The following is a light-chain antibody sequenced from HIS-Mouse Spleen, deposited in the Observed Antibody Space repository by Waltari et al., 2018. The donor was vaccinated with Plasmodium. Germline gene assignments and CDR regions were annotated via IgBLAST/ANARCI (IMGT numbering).Light chain of an antibody. J-gene: IGLJ2*01. CDR2: QDS. CDR3: QAWDSSTVV. Sequence: SYELTQPPSVSVSPGQTASITCSGDKLGYKYACWYQQKPGQSPVLVIYQDSKSPSGIPWRFSGANSGNTATLTISGTQAMDEADYYCQAWDSSTVVFGGGTKLTVL. V-gene: IGLV3-1*01. CDR1: KLGYKY.